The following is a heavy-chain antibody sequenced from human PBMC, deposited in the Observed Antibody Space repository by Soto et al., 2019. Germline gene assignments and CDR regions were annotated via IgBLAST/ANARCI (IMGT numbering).Heavy chain of an antibody. Sequence: EVQLLESGGGLVQPGGSLRLSCAASGFTFSSYAMSWVRQAPGKGLEWVSAISGSGGSTYYADSVKGRFTISRDNSKNTLYLQMTSLRAEDTAVYYCAKDLISYYGEGGYWGQGTLVTVSS. J-gene: IGHJ4*02. V-gene: IGHV3-23*01. CDR3: AKDLISYYGEGGY. D-gene: IGHD4-17*01. CDR1: GFTFSSYA. CDR2: ISGSGGST.